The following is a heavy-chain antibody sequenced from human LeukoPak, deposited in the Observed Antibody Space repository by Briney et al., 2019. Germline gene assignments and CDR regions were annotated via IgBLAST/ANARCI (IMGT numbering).Heavy chain of an antibody. Sequence: GGSLRLSCAASGFTFSSYGMHWVRQAPGKGLEWVAFIRYDGSNKYYADPVKGRFTISRDNSKNTLYLQMNSLRAEDTAVYYCAKLGVVVITANDAFDIWGQGTMVTVSS. CDR2: IRYDGSNK. CDR3: AKLGVVVITANDAFDI. D-gene: IGHD3-22*01. J-gene: IGHJ3*02. V-gene: IGHV3-30*02. CDR1: GFTFSSYG.